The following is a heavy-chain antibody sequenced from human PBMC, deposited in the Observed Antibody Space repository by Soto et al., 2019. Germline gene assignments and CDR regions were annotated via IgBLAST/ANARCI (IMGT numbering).Heavy chain of an antibody. D-gene: IGHD3-9*01. V-gene: IGHV3-7*01. CDR3: ARDMASYYDILTGYLGGYYGMDV. CDR1: GFTFSSYW. Sequence: PGGSLRLSCAASGFTFSSYWMSWVRQAPGKGLEWVANIKQDGSEKYYVDSVKGRFTISRDNAKNSLYLQMNSLRAEDTAVYYCARDMASYYDILTGYLGGYYGMDVWGPGTPVTVSS. J-gene: IGHJ6*02. CDR2: IKQDGSEK.